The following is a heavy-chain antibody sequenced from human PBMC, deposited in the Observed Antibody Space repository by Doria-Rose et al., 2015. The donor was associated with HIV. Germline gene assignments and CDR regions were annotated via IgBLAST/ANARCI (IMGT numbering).Heavy chain of an antibody. CDR2: LFSNDER. CDR1: GVSLSSPGMG. J-gene: IGHJ4*02. Sequence: SGPVLVKPTETLTLTCTVSGVSLSSPGMGVSWIRQPPGKALEWLANLFSNDERSYKTSLKSRLTISRRTSRSQVVLTMTDMDPVYTATYYCARIKSSRWYHKYYFDFWGQGTLVIVSA. D-gene: IGHD6-13*01. CDR3: ARIKSSRWYHKYYFDF. V-gene: IGHV2-26*01.